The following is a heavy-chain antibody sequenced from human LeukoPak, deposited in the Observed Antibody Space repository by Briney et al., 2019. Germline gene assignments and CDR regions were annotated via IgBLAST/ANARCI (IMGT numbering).Heavy chain of an antibody. V-gene: IGHV3-23*01. Sequence: GGSLRLSCAASGFTFSSFALSWVRQTPGKGLEWVSSISGSGDSTYYMESVKGRFTISRDNSENTLYLQMNSLRADDTAVYYCARCSLSSWYWYYYGMDVWGQGTTVTVSS. CDR2: ISGSGDST. D-gene: IGHD6-13*01. CDR1: GFTFSSFA. J-gene: IGHJ6*02. CDR3: ARCSLSSWYWYYYGMDV.